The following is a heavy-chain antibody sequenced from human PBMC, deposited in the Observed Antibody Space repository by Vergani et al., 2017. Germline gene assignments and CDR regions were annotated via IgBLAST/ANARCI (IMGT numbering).Heavy chain of an antibody. CDR1: GGSISSGSYY. CDR3: ARDSSYCSSTSCYYWFDP. D-gene: IGHD2-2*01. CDR2: IYHSGST. J-gene: IGHJ5*02. Sequence: QVQLQESGPGLVKPSQTLSLTCTVSGGSISSGSYYWSWIRQPAGKGLEWIGYIYHSGSTYYNPSLKSRVTISVDRSKNQFSLKLSSVTAADTAVYYCARDSSYCSSTSCYYWFDPWGQGTLVTVSS. V-gene: IGHV4-30-2*01.